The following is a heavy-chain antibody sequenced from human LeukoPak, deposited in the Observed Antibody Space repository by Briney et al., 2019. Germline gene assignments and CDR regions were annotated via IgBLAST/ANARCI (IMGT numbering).Heavy chain of an antibody. CDR2: INHSGST. J-gene: IGHJ3*02. Sequence: SETLSLTCTVSGGSISSGSYYWSWIRQPPGKGLEWIGEINHSGSTNYNPSLKSRVTISVDTSKNQFSLKLSSVTAADTAVYYCARGLGAFDIWGQGTMVTVSS. V-gene: IGHV4-39*07. D-gene: IGHD3-16*01. CDR3: ARGLGAFDI. CDR1: GGSISSGSYY.